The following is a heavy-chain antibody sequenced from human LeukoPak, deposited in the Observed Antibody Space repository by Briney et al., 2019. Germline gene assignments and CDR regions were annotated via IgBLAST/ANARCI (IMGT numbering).Heavy chain of an antibody. CDR1: GFTVSSNY. CDR3: ARDPGGPHTVKWDAFDI. V-gene: IGHV3-53*01. D-gene: IGHD2-2*02. Sequence: PGGSLRLSCAASGFTVSSNYMSWVRQAPGKGLEWVSAIYSGGSTYYADSVKGRFTISRDNSKNTLYLQMNSLRAEDTAVYYCARDPGGPHTVKWDAFDIWGQGTMVTVSS. J-gene: IGHJ3*02. CDR2: IYSGGST.